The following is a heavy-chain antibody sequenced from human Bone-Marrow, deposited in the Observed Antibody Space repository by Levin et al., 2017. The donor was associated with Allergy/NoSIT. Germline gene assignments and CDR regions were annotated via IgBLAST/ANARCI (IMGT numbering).Heavy chain of an antibody. CDR3: ARAYYYDSSAYRTVGYGMDV. CDR2: ISYDGSNK. J-gene: IGHJ6*02. CDR1: GFTFSSYA. V-gene: IGHV3-30-3*01. Sequence: GGSLRLSCAASGFTFSSYAMHWVRQAPGKGLEWVAVISYDGSNKYYADSVKGRFTISRDNSKNTLYLQMNSLRAEDTAVYYCARAYYYDSSAYRTVGYGMDVWGLGTTVTVSS. D-gene: IGHD3-22*01.